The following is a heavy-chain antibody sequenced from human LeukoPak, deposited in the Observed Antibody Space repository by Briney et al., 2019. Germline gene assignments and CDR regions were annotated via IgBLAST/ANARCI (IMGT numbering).Heavy chain of an antibody. CDR2: IYPADSDT. CDR3: ARHRYGSGSYSKGEFDY. J-gene: IGHJ4*02. CDR1: THSFHSQW. D-gene: IGHD3-10*01. Sequence: GESLKISCKGPTHSFHSQWIGWVRQRPGNGLEWMGIIYPADSDTRYSPTFQGQVTISADKSISTAYLQWSRLKASDTAMYYCARHRYGSGSYSKGEFDYWGQGTLVTVSS. V-gene: IGHV5-51*01.